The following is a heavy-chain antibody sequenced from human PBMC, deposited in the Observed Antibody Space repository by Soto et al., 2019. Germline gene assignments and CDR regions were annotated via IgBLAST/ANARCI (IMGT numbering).Heavy chain of an antibody. J-gene: IGHJ5*02. Sequence: QVQLQESGPGLVKPSETLSLTCTVSSDSITSYYWTWIRRPPGKGLEWIGYIYYSGSTVYNPSLESRVTISLDTSKNQFYLILASVPAADTAVYYCAKGRGYDYSGWFDPWGQGTLVTVSS. CDR2: IYYSGST. D-gene: IGHD5-12*01. CDR3: AKGRGYDYSGWFDP. CDR1: SDSITSYY. V-gene: IGHV4-59*01.